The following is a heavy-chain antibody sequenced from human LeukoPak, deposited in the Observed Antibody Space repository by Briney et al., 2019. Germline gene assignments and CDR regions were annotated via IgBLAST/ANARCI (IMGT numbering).Heavy chain of an antibody. CDR2: VDHTGST. J-gene: IGHJ5*02. CDR1: DDSITMYY. CDR3: ARDFWVRDGYLEP. D-gene: IGHD5-24*01. Sequence: SETLSLTCSVSDDSITMYYWTWIRQPPGKGLEWIGYVDHTGSTNYNPSLKSRVTISVDTSKNQFSLKLSSVTSADTAVYYCARDFWVRDGYLEPWGQGTLVTVSS. V-gene: IGHV4-59*01.